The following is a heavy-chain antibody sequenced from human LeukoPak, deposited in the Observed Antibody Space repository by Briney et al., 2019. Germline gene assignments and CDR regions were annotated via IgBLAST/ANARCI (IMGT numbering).Heavy chain of an antibody. J-gene: IGHJ3*02. CDR2: ISWNSGSI. Sequence: PGGSLRLSCAASGFTFDDYAMHWVRQAPGKGLEWVSGISWNSGSIGYADSVKGRFTISRDNAKNSLYLQMNSLRAEDTALYYCAKATGTNANDAFDIWGQGTMVTVSS. CDR1: GFTFDDYA. CDR3: AKATGTNANDAFDI. V-gene: IGHV3-9*01. D-gene: IGHD1-7*01.